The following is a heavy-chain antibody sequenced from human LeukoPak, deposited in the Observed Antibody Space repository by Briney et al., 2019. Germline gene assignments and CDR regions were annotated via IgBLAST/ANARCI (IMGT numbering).Heavy chain of an antibody. CDR3: ATRAFWTGYSSAAWFDP. Sequence: ASVKVSCTASGGAFSSYAISWVRQSPGQGREWMGGMIPIFGTANYAQTFQGRVTITAAESTTTAYIALSRLTSDATAVSYCATRAFWTGYSSAAWFDPWGQGTLVTVSS. J-gene: IGHJ5*02. CDR1: GGAFSSYA. CDR2: MIPIFGTA. V-gene: IGHV1-69*01. D-gene: IGHD3/OR15-3a*01.